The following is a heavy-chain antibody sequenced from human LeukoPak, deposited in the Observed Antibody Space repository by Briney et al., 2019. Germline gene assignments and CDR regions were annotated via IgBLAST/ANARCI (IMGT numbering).Heavy chain of an antibody. CDR1: GYTFTGYY. J-gene: IGHJ5*02. V-gene: IGHV1-2*02. CDR3: ARDPRPMVRGVIWFDP. D-gene: IGHD3-10*01. Sequence: ASVKVSCKASGYTFTGYYMHWVRQAPGQGLEWMGWINPNSGGTNYAQKFQGRVTMTRDTSTSTAYMELRSLRSDDTAVYYCARDPRPMVRGVIWFDPWGQGTLVTVSS. CDR2: INPNSGGT.